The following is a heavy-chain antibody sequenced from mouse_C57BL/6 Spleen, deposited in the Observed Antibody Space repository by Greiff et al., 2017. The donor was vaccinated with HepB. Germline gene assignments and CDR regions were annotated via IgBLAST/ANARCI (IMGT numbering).Heavy chain of an antibody. Sequence: VQLQQSGAELVKPGASVKMSCKASGYTFTTYPIEWMKQNHGKSLEWIGNFHPYNDDTKYNEKFKGKATLTVEKSSSTVYLELRRLTSDDSAVYYCARGDYYGSSYDYAMDYWGQGTSVTVSS. D-gene: IGHD1-1*01. CDR1: GYTFTTYP. CDR2: FHPYNDDT. V-gene: IGHV1-47*01. CDR3: ARGDYYGSSYDYAMDY. J-gene: IGHJ4*01.